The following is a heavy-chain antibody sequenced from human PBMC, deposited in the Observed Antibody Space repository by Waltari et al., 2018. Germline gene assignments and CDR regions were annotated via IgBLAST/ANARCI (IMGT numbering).Heavy chain of an antibody. J-gene: IGHJ4*02. CDR3: ARARHYDFWSGYSQPVGY. D-gene: IGHD3-3*01. CDR2: IIPIFGTA. CDR1: GGTFSSYA. Sequence: QVQLVQSGAEVKKPGSSVKVSCKASGGTFSSYAISWVRQAPGQGLEWMGRIIPIFGTANYAQKFQGRVTITADKSTSTAYMELSSLRSEDTAVYYCARARHYDFWSGYSQPVGYWGQGTLVTVSS. V-gene: IGHV1-69*13.